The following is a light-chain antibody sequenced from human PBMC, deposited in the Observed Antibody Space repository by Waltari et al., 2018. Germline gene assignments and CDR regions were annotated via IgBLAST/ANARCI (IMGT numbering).Light chain of an antibody. CDR1: QTIDVY. CDR2: AAS. J-gene: IGKJ2*01. CDR3: QQSLDSPYT. Sequence: DIQMTQSPSSLSASVGDTVTIPCRASQTIDVYLNWYQQQPGKAPHLLIYAASTLLIGVPSRFSGFGSETEFTLTITGLQPEDFATYYCQQSLDSPYTFGQGTRLEI. V-gene: IGKV1-39*01.